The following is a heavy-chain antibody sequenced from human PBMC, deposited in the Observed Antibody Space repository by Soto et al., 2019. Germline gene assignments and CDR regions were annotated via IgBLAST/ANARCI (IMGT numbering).Heavy chain of an antibody. Sequence: QVQLVQSGAEVKKPGSSVKVSCEASGGSFTSYTFTWVRQAPGQGIEWMGRIIPIKGRADYALKLQDRVTITADRSTKTVYMELRGLRPEDTAIYYCAKSLLFVDHAYMDVWGKGTTVTVSS. D-gene: IGHD2-21*01. CDR1: GGSFTSYT. CDR3: AKSLLFVDHAYMDV. CDR2: IIPIKGRA. J-gene: IGHJ6*03. V-gene: IGHV1-69*02.